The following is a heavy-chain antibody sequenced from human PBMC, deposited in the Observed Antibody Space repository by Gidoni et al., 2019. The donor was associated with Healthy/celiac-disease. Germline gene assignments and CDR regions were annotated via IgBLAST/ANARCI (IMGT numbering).Heavy chain of an antibody. CDR3: AKDVAGLGTDYYMDV. Sequence: EVQLVESGGGLVQPGRSLRLSCAASGLTFDDYAMHWVRQAPGKGLEWVSGISWNSGSIGYADSVKGRFTISRDNAKNSLYLQMNSLRAEDTALYYCAKDVAGLGTDYYMDVWGKGTTVTVSS. CDR1: GLTFDDYA. J-gene: IGHJ6*03. D-gene: IGHD3-16*01. CDR2: ISWNSGSI. V-gene: IGHV3-9*01.